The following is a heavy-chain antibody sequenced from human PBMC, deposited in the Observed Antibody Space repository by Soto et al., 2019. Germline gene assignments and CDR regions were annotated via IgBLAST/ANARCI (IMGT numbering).Heavy chain of an antibody. CDR3: ARQYYDSSGPWAFDI. D-gene: IGHD3-22*01. V-gene: IGHV5-51*01. Sequence: GESLKISCQGSGYSFTSYWIGWVRQMPGKGLEWIGIIYPGDSDTRYSPSFQGQVTISADKSISTAYLQWSSLKASDTAMYYCARQYYDSSGPWAFDIWGQGTMVTVSS. J-gene: IGHJ3*02. CDR1: GYSFTSYW. CDR2: IYPGDSDT.